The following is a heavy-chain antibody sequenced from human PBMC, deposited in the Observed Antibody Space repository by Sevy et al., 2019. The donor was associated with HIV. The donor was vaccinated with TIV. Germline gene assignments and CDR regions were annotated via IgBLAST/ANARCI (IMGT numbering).Heavy chain of an antibody. J-gene: IGHJ4*02. CDR1: GFTFSSYA. Sequence: GGSLRLSCAASGFTFSSYAMHWVRQAPGKGLEWVGFIWHDGSQKYYADSVGGRFTFSGANSESTLFLQVSSLGAEDTAVYYCARGRVGATTSYYFDYWGQGTLVTVSS. CDR3: ARGRVGATTSYYFDY. D-gene: IGHD1-26*01. V-gene: IGHV3-33*01. CDR2: IWHDGSQK.